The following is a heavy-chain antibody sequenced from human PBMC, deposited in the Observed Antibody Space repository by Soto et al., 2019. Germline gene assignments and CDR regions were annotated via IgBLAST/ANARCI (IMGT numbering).Heavy chain of an antibody. Sequence: EVQLVETGGGLIQPGGSLRLSCAASGFTVSSNYMSWVRQAPGKGLEWVSVIYSGGSTYYADSVKGRFTISRDNSKNTLYLQMNSLRAEDTAVYYCAGPSSGWSAHTGPGYFALWGRGTLVTVSS. D-gene: IGHD6-19*01. CDR2: IYSGGST. CDR1: GFTVSSNY. J-gene: IGHJ2*01. V-gene: IGHV3-53*02. CDR3: AGPSSGWSAHTGPGYFAL.